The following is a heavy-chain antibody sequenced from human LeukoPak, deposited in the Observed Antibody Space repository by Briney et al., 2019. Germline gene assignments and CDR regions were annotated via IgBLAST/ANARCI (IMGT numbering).Heavy chain of an antibody. Sequence: ASVKVSCKASGYTFTSYGISWVRQAPGQGLEWMGWISAYNGNTNYAQKLQGRVTMTTHTSTNTAYMEPSSLRSDDTAVYYGARRGDSTSCYDYWGQGTLVTVSS. D-gene: IGHD2-2*01. CDR2: ISAYNGNT. CDR3: ARRGDSTSCYDY. CDR1: GYTFTSYG. V-gene: IGHV1-18*01. J-gene: IGHJ4*02.